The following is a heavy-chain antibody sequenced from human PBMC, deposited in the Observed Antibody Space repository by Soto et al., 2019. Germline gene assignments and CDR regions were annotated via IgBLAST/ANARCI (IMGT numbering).Heavy chain of an antibody. CDR3: ASTIYFDWYPQPTRFDY. CDR2: IYYSGST. Sequence: QVQLQESGPGLVKPSQTLSLTCTVSGGSISSGDYYWSWLRQPPGKGLEWIGYIYYSGSTYYNPSLRSRVTRAVYTSKYQCSLKLSSGTSAVTAVYYWASTIYFDWYPQPTRFDYWGQGTLVTVSS. CDR1: GGSISSGDYY. J-gene: IGHJ4*02. D-gene: IGHD3-9*01. V-gene: IGHV4-30-4*01.